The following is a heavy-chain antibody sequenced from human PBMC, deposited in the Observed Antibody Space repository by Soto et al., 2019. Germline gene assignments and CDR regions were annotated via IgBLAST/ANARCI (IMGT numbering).Heavy chain of an antibody. J-gene: IGHJ4*02. V-gene: IGHV3-23*01. CDR2: IGASGGGT. CDR3: AKARFLEWLLLFDY. Sequence: GGSLRLSCAASGFTFSNYAMIWVRQAPGKGLEWVSIIGASGGGTSYADSVKGRFTISRDISKNTPYLQMNSLRAEDTAIYYCAKARFLEWLLLFDYWGQGTQVTVSS. CDR1: GFTFSNYA. D-gene: IGHD3-3*01.